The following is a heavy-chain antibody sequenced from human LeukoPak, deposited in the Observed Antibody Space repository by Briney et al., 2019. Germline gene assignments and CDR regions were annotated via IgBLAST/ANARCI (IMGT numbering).Heavy chain of an antibody. J-gene: IGHJ4*02. Sequence: PSETLSLTCTVSGGSISSYYWSWIRQPPGKGLEWIGYIYYSRSTNDNPSLKSRVTISVDTSKNQFSLKLSSVTAADTAVYYCARGDSSGGDSDYFFDYWGQGTLVTVSS. D-gene: IGHD6-19*01. V-gene: IGHV4-59*08. CDR3: ARGDSSGGDSDYFFDY. CDR1: GGSISSYY. CDR2: IYYSRST.